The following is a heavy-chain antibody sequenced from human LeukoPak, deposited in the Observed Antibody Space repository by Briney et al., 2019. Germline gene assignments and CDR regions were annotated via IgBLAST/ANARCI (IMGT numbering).Heavy chain of an antibody. CDR2: IIPIFGTA. CDR3: ARGPLYGSGSYPLDY. J-gene: IGHJ4*02. Sequence: ASVKVSCKASGGTFSSYAISWVRQAPGQGLEWMGGIIPIFGTANYAQKFQGRVTITTDESTSTAYMELSSLRSEDTAVYYCARGPLYGSGSYPLDYWGQGTLVTVSS. V-gene: IGHV1-69*05. CDR1: GGTFSSYA. D-gene: IGHD3-10*01.